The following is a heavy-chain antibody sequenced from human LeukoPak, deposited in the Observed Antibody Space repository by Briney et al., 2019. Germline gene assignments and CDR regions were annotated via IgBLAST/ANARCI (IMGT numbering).Heavy chain of an antibody. Sequence: GGSLRLSCAASGFTFSSYGMHWVRQAPGKGLEWVAFIRYDGSNKYYADSVKGRFTISRDNSKNTLYLQMNSLRAEGTAVYYCASYGSGSYYTDYWGQGTLVTVSS. V-gene: IGHV3-30*02. CDR1: GFTFSSYG. D-gene: IGHD3-10*01. CDR3: ASYGSGSYYTDY. CDR2: IRYDGSNK. J-gene: IGHJ4*02.